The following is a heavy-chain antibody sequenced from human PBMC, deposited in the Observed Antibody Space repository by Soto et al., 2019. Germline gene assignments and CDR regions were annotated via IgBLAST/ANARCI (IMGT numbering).Heavy chain of an antibody. Sequence: ASVKVSCKASGGTFSSYTISWVRQAPGQGLEWMGRIIPILGIANYAQKFQGRVTITADKFTGTAYMELSSLRSEDTAVYYCASLRTAAGTNYYYYYYMDVWGKGTTVTVSS. D-gene: IGHD6-13*01. CDR1: GGTFSSYT. V-gene: IGHV1-69*02. CDR3: ASLRTAAGTNYYYYYYMDV. CDR2: IIPILGIA. J-gene: IGHJ6*03.